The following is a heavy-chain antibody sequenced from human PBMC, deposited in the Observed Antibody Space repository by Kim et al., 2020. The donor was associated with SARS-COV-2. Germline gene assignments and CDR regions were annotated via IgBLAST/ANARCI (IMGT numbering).Heavy chain of an antibody. V-gene: IGHV5-51*01. CDR1: GYSFTSYW. Sequence: GESLKISCKGSGYSFTSYWIGWVRQMPGKGLEWMGIIYPGDSDTRYSPSFQGQVTISADKSISTAYLQWSSLKASDTAMYYCARGFEMATIRRYYYYGMDVWGQGTTVTVSS. J-gene: IGHJ6*02. CDR3: ARGFEMATIRRYYYYGMDV. D-gene: IGHD5-12*01. CDR2: IYPGDSDT.